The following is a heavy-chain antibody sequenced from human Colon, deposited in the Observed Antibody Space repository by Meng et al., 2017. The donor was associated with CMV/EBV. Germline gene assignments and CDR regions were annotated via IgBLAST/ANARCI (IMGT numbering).Heavy chain of an antibody. J-gene: IGHJ4*02. V-gene: IGHV3-48*03. CDR2: ISSNGSVI. CDR3: AKDIAMAGVVNGVEN. CDR1: GFTFRNYE. Sequence: GESLKISCVVSGFTFRNYEMNWVRQAPGKGLEWVSYISSNGSVIYYADSVKGRFTISRDNAKNSVYLQMNSLRVEDTGVYYCAKDIAMAGVVNGVENWGQGTLVTVSS. D-gene: IGHD3-3*01.